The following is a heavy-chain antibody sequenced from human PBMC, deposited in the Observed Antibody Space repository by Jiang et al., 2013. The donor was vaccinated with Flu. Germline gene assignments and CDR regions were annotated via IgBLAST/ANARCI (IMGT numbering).Heavy chain of an antibody. V-gene: IGHV4-30-2*01. CDR3: AXGHSKDGNWFDP. Sequence: GSGLVKPSQTLSLTCAVSGGSISSGGYSWSWIRQPPGKGLEWIGYIYHSGSTYYNPSLKSRVTISVDGSKNQFSLKLSSVTAADTAVYYCAXGHSKDGNWFDPGPGTLVTVSS. J-gene: IGHJ5*02. CDR1: GGSISSGGYS. CDR2: IYHSGST.